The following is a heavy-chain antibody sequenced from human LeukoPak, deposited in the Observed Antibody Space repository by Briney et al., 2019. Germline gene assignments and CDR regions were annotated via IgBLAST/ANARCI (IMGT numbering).Heavy chain of an antibody. D-gene: IGHD2-15*01. V-gene: IGHV4-39*07. CDR3: ARVVPFVLLYYSDY. CDR2: IYYSGST. J-gene: IGHJ4*02. Sequence: SETLSLTCTVSGSSISSSSYYWGWIRQPPGKGLEWIVSIYYSGSTYYNPSLRSRVTISVDTSKNQFSLKLSSVTAADTAVYYCARVVPFVLLYYSDYWGQGTLVTVSS. CDR1: GSSISSSSYY.